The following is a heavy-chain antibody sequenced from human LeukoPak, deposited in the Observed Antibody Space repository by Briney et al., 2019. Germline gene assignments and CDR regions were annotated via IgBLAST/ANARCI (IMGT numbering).Heavy chain of an antibody. Sequence: GGSLRLSCAASGFTFSTYAMNWVRQAPGKGLEWVTGSSGSGTSTYYADSVKGRLTISRDNSKKTLYLQMNSLRVEDTAVYFCARAKRGTPLPISYYYHAMDVWGQGTSVTVSS. CDR1: GFTFSTYA. D-gene: IGHD1-1*01. CDR2: SSGSGTST. J-gene: IGHJ6*02. CDR3: ARAKRGTPLPISYYYHAMDV. V-gene: IGHV3-23*01.